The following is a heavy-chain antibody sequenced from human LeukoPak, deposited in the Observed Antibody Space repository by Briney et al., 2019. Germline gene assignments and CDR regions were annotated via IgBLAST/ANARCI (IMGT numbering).Heavy chain of an antibody. CDR1: GYTFTSYG. Sequence: ASVKVSCKASGYTFTSYGIIWVRQAPGQGLEWMGWISAYNGNTNYAQKLQGRVTMTTDTSTSTAYMELRSLRSDDTAVYYCARSPAYYYDSSGPDYWGQGTLVTVSS. V-gene: IGHV1-18*01. CDR2: ISAYNGNT. CDR3: ARSPAYYYDSSGPDY. D-gene: IGHD3-22*01. J-gene: IGHJ4*02.